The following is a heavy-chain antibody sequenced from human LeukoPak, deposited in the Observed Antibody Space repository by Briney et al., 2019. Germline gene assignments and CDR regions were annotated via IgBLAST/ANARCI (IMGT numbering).Heavy chain of an antibody. V-gene: IGHV3-21*01. Sequence: GGSLRLSCATSGFTFSNYFINWVRQAPGKGLEWVSSISSSSTYIYYADSVRGRFTISRDNAENSLYLQMNSLRTEATAVYYCARGTQQQLHDGFEIWGQGTMVTVSP. D-gene: IGHD4-23*01. CDR2: ISSSSTYI. CDR1: GFTFSNYF. CDR3: ARGTQQQLHDGFEI. J-gene: IGHJ3*02.